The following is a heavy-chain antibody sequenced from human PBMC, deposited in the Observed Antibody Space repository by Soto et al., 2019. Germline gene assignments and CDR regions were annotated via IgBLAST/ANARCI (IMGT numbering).Heavy chain of an antibody. CDR1: GFTLRGYA. D-gene: IGHD6-6*01. CDR3: ARRARPDFYYMDV. Sequence: EVQLAESGGGLAQPGGSLRLSCAASGFTLRGYAMDWVRQAPGKGLEYVSGISSNGVGTYYANSVQGRFTLSRDNSKNTVYLQMGSLRPEDMAVYYCARRARPDFYYMDVWGKGTTVTVSS. J-gene: IGHJ6*03. CDR2: ISSNGVGT. V-gene: IGHV3-64*01.